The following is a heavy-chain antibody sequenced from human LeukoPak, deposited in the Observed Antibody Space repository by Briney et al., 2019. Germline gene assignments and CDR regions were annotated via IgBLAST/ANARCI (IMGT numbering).Heavy chain of an antibody. V-gene: IGHV3-7*01. CDR2: IRQDGREI. CDR3: ARHDNTASYCLTN. CDR1: AFSFSNFW. J-gene: IGHJ4*02. Sequence: GGSLRLSCVDSAFSFSNFWMSWVRQAPGKGLEWVANIRQDGREIHYADSVQGRFTISRDNAKNSLYLQINSLRAEDTAVYYCARHDNTASYCLTNWGQGTLVTVSS. D-gene: IGHD2-8*02.